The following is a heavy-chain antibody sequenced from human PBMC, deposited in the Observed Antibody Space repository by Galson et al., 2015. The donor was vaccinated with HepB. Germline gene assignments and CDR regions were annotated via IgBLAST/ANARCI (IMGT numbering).Heavy chain of an antibody. CDR1: GGTFSSYA. V-gene: IGHV1-69*13. CDR3: ASQFSFPDYYYGMDV. D-gene: IGHD2-21*01. J-gene: IGHJ6*02. CDR2: IIPIFGTA. Sequence: SVKVSCKASGGTFSSYAISWVRQAPGQGLEWMGGIIPIFGTANYAQKFQGRATITADESTSTAYMELSSLRSEDTAVYYCASQFSFPDYYYGMDVWGQGTTVTVSS.